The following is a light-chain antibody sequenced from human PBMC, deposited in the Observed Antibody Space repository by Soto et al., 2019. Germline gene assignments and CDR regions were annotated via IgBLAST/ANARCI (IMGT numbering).Light chain of an antibody. CDR1: QSVGRY. V-gene: IGKV3-11*01. Sequence: IVLTQSPATLSLSPGERATLSCRASQSVGRYLAWYQQKPGRAPRLLIYEASNRAIGIPARFSGSGSGTDFTLTISSLEPEDFAVYYCQQRSNWPPLTFGGGTKVDIK. J-gene: IGKJ4*01. CDR3: QQRSNWPPLT. CDR2: EAS.